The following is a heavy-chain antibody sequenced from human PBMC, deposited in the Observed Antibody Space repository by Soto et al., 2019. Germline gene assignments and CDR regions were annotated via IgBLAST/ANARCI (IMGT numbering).Heavy chain of an antibody. Sequence: GSLRLSCAASGFTFSSYAMHWVRQAPGKGLEWVAVISYDGSNKYYADSVKGRFTISRDNSKNTLYLQMNSLRAEDTAVYYCARVGVVPAAIRPCYYYDGMDFWGQGTTVIGSA. J-gene: IGHJ6*01. D-gene: IGHD2-2*02. CDR2: ISYDGSNK. CDR3: ARVGVVPAAIRPCYYYDGMDF. V-gene: IGHV3-30-3*01. CDR1: GFTFSSYA.